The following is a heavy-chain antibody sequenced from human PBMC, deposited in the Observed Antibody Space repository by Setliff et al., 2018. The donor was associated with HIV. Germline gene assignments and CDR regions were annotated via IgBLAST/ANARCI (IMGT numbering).Heavy chain of an antibody. J-gene: IGHJ4*02. CDR1: GYTLSELS. CDR2: FDPEDGET. V-gene: IGHV1-24*01. D-gene: IGHD3-22*01. CDR3: TTEFPLSSPYYYDSSGYYY. Sequence: ASVKVSCKVSGYTLSELSMHWVRQAPGKGLEWMGGFDPEDGETIYAQKFLGRVTMTEDTSTDTAYMELRSLRSEDTSVYYCTTEFPLSSPYYYDSSGYYYWGQGTQVTVSS.